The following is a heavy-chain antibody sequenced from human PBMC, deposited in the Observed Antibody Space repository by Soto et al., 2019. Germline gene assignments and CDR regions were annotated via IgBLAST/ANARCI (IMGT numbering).Heavy chain of an antibody. CDR1: GFTFSDYY. CDR2: ISSSSSYT. CDR3: ARDADILTSSDAFDI. J-gene: IGHJ3*02. Sequence: QVQLVESGGGLVKPGGSLRLSCAASGFTFSDYYMSWIRQAPGKGLEWVSYISSSSSYTNYADSVKGRFTISRDNAKNSLYLQMNRLRAEDTAVYYCARDADILTSSDAFDIWGQGTMVTVSS. V-gene: IGHV3-11*05. D-gene: IGHD3-9*01.